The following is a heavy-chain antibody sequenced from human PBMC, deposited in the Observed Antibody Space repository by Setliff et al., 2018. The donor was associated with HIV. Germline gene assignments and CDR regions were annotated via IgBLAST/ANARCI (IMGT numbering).Heavy chain of an antibody. D-gene: IGHD3-16*01. J-gene: IGHJ4*02. CDR2: IYYSGST. Sequence: LSLTCTVSGGSISSGSYYWSWIRQHPGKGLEWIGYIYYSGSTYYNPSLRSRVTISVDTSKNQFSLKLSSVTAADTAVYYCARLGHTFGGPGYWGQGTLVTVSS. CDR1: GGSISSGSYY. V-gene: IGHV4-31*03. CDR3: ARLGHTFGGPGY.